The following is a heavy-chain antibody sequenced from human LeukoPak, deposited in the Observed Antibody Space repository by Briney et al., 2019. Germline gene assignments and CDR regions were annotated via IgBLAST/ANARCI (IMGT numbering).Heavy chain of an antibody. CDR1: GFTFNNYV. CDR2: ISGSGGGA. D-gene: IGHD2-21*01. V-gene: IGHV3-23*01. J-gene: IGHJ4*02. Sequence: GGSLRLSCAASGFTFNNYVMSWVRQSPGKGLGWVSAISGSGGGAYYANSVKGRFTISRDNSKNTLYLQMNSLRAEDTAVYYCAKDSIDVIAVYYFDYWGQGTLVTVSS. CDR3: AKDSIDVIAVYYFDY.